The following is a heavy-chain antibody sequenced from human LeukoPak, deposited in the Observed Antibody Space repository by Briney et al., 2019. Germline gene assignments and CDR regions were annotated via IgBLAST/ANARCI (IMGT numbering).Heavy chain of an antibody. CDR1: GVSISISNW. D-gene: IGHD5-12*01. CDR2: IYHSGST. J-gene: IGHJ4*02. CDR3: ARDSGYDPYYFDY. Sequence: PSETLSPTCAVSGVSISISNWWIWVRQPPGKGLEWIGEIYHSGSTSYNPSLKSRVTISVDKSKNQFSLRLSSVTAADTAVYYCARDSGYDPYYFDYWGQGALVTVS. V-gene: IGHV4-4*02.